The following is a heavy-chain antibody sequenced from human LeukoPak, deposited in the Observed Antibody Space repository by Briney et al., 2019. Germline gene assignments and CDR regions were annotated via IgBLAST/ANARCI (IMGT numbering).Heavy chain of an antibody. CDR2: INHSGST. D-gene: IGHD3-9*01. Sequence: PSETLSLTCAVYGGSFSGYYWSWIRQPPGKGLEWIGEINHSGSTNYNPSLKSRVTISVDTSKNQFSLKLSSVTAADTAVYYCARHMTDYDILTGYYGIDPPVYYMDVWGKGTTVTISS. V-gene: IGHV4-34*01. CDR3: ARHMTDYDILTGYYGIDPPVYYMDV. J-gene: IGHJ6*03. CDR1: GGSFSGYY.